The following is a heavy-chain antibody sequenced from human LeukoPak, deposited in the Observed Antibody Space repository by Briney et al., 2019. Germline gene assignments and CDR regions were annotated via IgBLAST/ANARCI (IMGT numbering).Heavy chain of an antibody. Sequence: GGSLRLSCAASGFSLSDAWMNWVRQAPGKGLEWVANIKQDGSEKYYVDSVKGRFTISRDNAKNSLYLQMNSLRAEDTAVYYCARLRCSSTSCFLDYWGQGTLVTVSS. J-gene: IGHJ4*02. CDR1: GFSLSDAW. CDR2: IKQDGSEK. CDR3: ARLRCSSTSCFLDY. D-gene: IGHD2-2*01. V-gene: IGHV3-7*01.